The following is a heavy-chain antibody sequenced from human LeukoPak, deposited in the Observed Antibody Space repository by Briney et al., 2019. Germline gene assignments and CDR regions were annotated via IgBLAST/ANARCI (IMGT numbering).Heavy chain of an antibody. CDR3: ARAGLHPIGDYFDY. CDR1: GFTFSSYA. J-gene: IGHJ4*02. Sequence: PGGSLRLSCAASGFTFSSYAMHWVRQAPGKGLEWVAVISYDGSNKYYADSVKGRFTISRDNSKNTLYLQMNSLRAEDTAVYYCARAGLHPIGDYFDYWGQGTLVTVSS. D-gene: IGHD3-10*01. CDR2: ISYDGSNK. V-gene: IGHV3-30-3*01.